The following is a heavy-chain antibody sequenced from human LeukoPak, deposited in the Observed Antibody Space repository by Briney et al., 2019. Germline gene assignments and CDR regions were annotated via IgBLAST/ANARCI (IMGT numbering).Heavy chain of an antibody. CDR1: GFTFSSYW. CDR3: ARDLHDYGDYEAIG. J-gene: IGHJ4*02. D-gene: IGHD4-17*01. V-gene: IGHV3-7*05. Sequence: GGSLRLSCAASGFTFSSYWMNWVRQAPGKGLEWVANIKQDGSEKYYVDSVKGRFTISRDNAKNSLYLQMNSLRAEDTAVYYCARDLHDYGDYEAIGWGQGTLVTVSS. CDR2: IKQDGSEK.